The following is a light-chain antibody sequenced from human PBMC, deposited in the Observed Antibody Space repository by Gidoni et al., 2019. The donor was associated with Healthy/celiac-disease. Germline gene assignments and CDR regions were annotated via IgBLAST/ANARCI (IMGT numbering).Light chain of an antibody. V-gene: IGLV1-40*01. Sequence: QSVLTQPPSVSGAPGQRVTISCTGSSSNIGAGYDVHWYQQLPGTAPQLLSYGNSNRPAWVPDRFSGSKSGTSASLAITGLQAEDEADYYCQSYDSSREVVGGGTKLTVL. CDR2: GNS. CDR3: QSYDSSREV. J-gene: IGLJ2*01. CDR1: SSNIGAGYD.